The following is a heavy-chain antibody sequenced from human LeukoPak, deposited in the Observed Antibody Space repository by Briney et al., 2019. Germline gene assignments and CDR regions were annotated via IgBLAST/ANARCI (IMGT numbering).Heavy chain of an antibody. CDR3: AKVKDATSWKYFFDY. CDR2: IYPGDSDT. D-gene: IGHD2-2*01. CDR1: GYSFTTYW. J-gene: IGHJ4*02. Sequence: GESLKISSQGSGYSFTTYWIGWVRQMPGKGLEWMGIIYPGDSDTRYSPSFQGQVTISADKSISTACLQWSSLKASDTAMYYCAKVKDATSWKYFFDYWGQGTLVTVSS. V-gene: IGHV5-51*01.